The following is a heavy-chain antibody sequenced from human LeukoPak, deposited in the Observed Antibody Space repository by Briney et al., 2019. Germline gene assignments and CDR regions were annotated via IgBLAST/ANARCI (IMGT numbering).Heavy chain of an antibody. Sequence: GESLKISCKGSGYSFTSYWIGWVRQLPGNGLEWMGIIYPGDSDTRYSPSFQGQVTISADKSISTAYLQWSSLKASDTAMYYCARRSYCSGGSCYADYWGQGTLVTVSS. CDR1: GYSFTSYW. CDR2: IYPGDSDT. J-gene: IGHJ4*02. D-gene: IGHD2-15*01. V-gene: IGHV5-51*01. CDR3: ARRSYCSGGSCYADY.